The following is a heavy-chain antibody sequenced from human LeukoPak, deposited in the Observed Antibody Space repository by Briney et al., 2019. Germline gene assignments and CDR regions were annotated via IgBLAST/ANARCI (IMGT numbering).Heavy chain of an antibody. Sequence: TASATLSLACTVSGGSISSSYWSCISQPPGKGMEWVGYIYYSGRTYYNPSLKSRVTISVDTSKNQFSLKLSSVTAADTAVYYCARDGGTVTTSDYWGQGTLVTVSS. J-gene: IGHJ4*02. D-gene: IGHD4-17*01. CDR2: IYYSGRT. V-gene: IGHV4-30-4*08. CDR3: ARDGGTVTTSDY. CDR1: GGSISSSY.